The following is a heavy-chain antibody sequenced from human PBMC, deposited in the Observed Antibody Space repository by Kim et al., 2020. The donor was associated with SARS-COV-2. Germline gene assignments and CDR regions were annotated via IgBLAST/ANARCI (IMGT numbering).Heavy chain of an antibody. CDR1: GFTFSSYA. Sequence: GGSLRLSCAASGFTFSSYAMHWVRQAPGKGLEWVAVISYDGSNKYYADSVKGRFTISRDNSKNTLYLQMNSLRAEDTAVYYCARDLGATIKGGNFDYWGQGTLVTVSS. V-gene: IGHV3-30-3*01. CDR3: ARDLGATIKGGNFDY. D-gene: IGHD5-12*01. J-gene: IGHJ4*02. CDR2: ISYDGSNK.